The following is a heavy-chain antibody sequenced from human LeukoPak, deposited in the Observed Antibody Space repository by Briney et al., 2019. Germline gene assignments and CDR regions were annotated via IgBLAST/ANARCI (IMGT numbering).Heavy chain of an antibody. CDR2: INPNSGGT. V-gene: IGHV1-2*06. J-gene: IGHJ4*02. Sequence: ASVKVSCKASGYTFTGYYMHWVRQAPGQGLEWMGRINPNSGGTNYAQKFQGRVTMTRDTSISTAFMALSRLSSDDQAVFYVARDPPVGATTPDYWGQGTLVTVSS. CDR3: ARDPPVGATTPDY. CDR1: GYTFTGYY. D-gene: IGHD1-26*01.